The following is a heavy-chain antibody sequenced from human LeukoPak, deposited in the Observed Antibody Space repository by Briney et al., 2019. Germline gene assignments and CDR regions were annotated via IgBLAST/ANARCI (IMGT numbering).Heavy chain of an antibody. V-gene: IGHV1-18*01. CDR3: AGPTNFYYYYGMDV. D-gene: IGHD5-12*01. Sequence: ASVKVSCKASGYTFTSYGISWVRQAPGQGLEWMGRISAYNGNTNYAQKLQGRVTMTTDTSTSTAYMELRSLRSDDTAVYYCAGPTNFYYYYGMDVWGQGTTVIVSS. CDR2: ISAYNGNT. J-gene: IGHJ6*02. CDR1: GYTFTSYG.